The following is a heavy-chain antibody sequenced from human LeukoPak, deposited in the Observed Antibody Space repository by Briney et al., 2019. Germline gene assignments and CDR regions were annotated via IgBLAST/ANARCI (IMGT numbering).Heavy chain of an antibody. D-gene: IGHD3-10*01. Sequence: GASVKVSCNASGGTFSSYAISWVRQAPGQGLEWMGGIIPIFGTANYAQKFQGRVTITTDESTSTAYMELSSLRSEDTAVYYCARAFGYGSGNDYWGQGTLVTVSS. CDR2: IIPIFGTA. J-gene: IGHJ4*02. V-gene: IGHV1-69*05. CDR1: GGTFSSYA. CDR3: ARAFGYGSGNDY.